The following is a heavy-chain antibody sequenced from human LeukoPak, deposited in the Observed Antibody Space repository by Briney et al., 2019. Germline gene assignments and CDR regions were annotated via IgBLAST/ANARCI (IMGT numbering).Heavy chain of an antibody. Sequence: GGSLRLLRAASGFTVSRNYLSWVRQDPGKGLEGVSDIHSRGSTYYEDSVKGRFTISRDNSKNTLYLQMNSLRAEDTAVYYCARASVGYYGSGSGDAFDIWGQGTMVTVSS. D-gene: IGHD3-10*01. CDR3: ARASVGYYGSGSGDAFDI. CDR1: GFTVSRNY. J-gene: IGHJ3*02. V-gene: IGHV3-53*01. CDR2: IHSRGST.